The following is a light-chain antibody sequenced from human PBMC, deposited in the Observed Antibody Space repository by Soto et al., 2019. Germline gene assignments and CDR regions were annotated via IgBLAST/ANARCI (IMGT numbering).Light chain of an antibody. CDR3: QQFSSNPLT. CDR2: DAS. CDR1: QTVRNNY. V-gene: IGKV3-20*01. Sequence: EFVLTQSPGTLSLSPGERATLSCRASQTVRNNYLAWYQQKPGQAPRLLIYDASSRATGIPDRFSGGGSGTDFTLTISRLEPEDFAVYYCQQFSSNPLTFGGGTNVEIK. J-gene: IGKJ4*01.